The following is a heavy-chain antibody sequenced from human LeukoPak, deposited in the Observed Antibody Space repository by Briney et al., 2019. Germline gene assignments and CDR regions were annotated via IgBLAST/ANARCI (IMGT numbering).Heavy chain of an antibody. V-gene: IGHV4-39*07. CDR1: GGSISSSSYY. CDR3: ASLYSSSSFDGMLQSRGSGSYYRREGYYFDY. D-gene: IGHD3-10*01. J-gene: IGHJ4*02. Sequence: SETLSLTCTVSGGSISSSSYYWGWIRQPPGRGLEWIGSIYYSGSTYYNPSLKSRVTISVDTSKNQFSLKLSSVTAADTAVYYCASLYSSSSFDGMLQSRGSGSYYRREGYYFDYWGQGTLVTVSS. CDR2: IYYSGST.